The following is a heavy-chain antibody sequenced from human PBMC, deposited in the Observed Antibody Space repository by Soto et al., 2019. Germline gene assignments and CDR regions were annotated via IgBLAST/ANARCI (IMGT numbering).Heavy chain of an antibody. D-gene: IGHD2-8*02. CDR1: GFTASNYA. Sequence: VQLLESGGGLVQPGGSLRLSCGASGFTASNYAMTWVRQAPGKGLQWVSTISDSGRSAYYADSVKGRFAISRDTSKNPLFLQMNDLPAEDTAVYFCAKDARRTGLVGHWIDWGQGTLVTVSS. V-gene: IGHV3-23*01. CDR3: AKDARRTGLVGHWID. J-gene: IGHJ4*02. CDR2: ISDSGRSA.